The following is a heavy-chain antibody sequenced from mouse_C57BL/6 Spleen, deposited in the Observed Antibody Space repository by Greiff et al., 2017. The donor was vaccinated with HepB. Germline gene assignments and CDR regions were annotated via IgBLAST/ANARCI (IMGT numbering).Heavy chain of an antibody. CDR3: TTYGSSYGWFAY. V-gene: IGHV1-15*01. CDR2: IDPETGGT. J-gene: IGHJ3*01. CDR1: GYTFTDYE. D-gene: IGHD1-1*01. Sequence: QVQLKQSGAELVRPGASVTLSCKASGYTFTDYEMHWVKQTPVHGLEWIGAIDPETGGTAYNQKFKGKAILTADKSSSTAYMELRSLTSEDSAVYYCTTYGSSYGWFAYWGQGTLVTVSA.